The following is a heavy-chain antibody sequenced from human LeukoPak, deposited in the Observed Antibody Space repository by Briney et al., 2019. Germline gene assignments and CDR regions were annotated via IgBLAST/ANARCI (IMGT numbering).Heavy chain of an antibody. CDR1: GGSISSYY. D-gene: IGHD2-2*01. V-gene: IGHV4-4*07. CDR2: IYTSGST. J-gene: IGHJ6*03. Sequence: SETLSLTCTVSGGSISSYYWSWIRQPAGKGLEWIGHIYTSGSTNYNPSLKSRVTMSVDTSKNQFSLKLSSVTAADTAVYYCARDFGTSSFDGDYYYYYMDVWGKGTTVTVSS. CDR3: ARDFGTSSFDGDYYYYYMDV.